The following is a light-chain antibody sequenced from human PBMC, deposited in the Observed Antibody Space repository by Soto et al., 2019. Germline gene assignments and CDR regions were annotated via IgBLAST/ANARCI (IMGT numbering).Light chain of an antibody. J-gene: IGKJ5*01. V-gene: IGKV3-20*01. CDR1: QSVSSSY. CDR3: QQYGSSAPIT. Sequence: EIVLTQSPGTLSLSPGERATLSCRASQSVSSSYLAWNQQKPGQAPRLLIYGASIRATGIPDRFSGSGSETDFTLTISRLEPEDFALYYCQQYGSSAPITFGQGTRLEIK. CDR2: GAS.